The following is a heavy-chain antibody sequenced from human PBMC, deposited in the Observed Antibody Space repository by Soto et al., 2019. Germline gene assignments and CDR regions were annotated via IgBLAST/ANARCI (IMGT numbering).Heavy chain of an antibody. J-gene: IGHJ4*02. V-gene: IGHV1-18*03. CDR3: ARGWGKYFGVNDF. CDR2: VSGYSDKR. Sequence: ASVKVTCKASGYTFNTFGITWVRQAPGQGHEWMGCVSGYSDKRDYSRKLQDRITLTAEPSTTTSYMELSILTSVYMAVFYCARGWGKYFGVNDFWGQGILVTVSS. CDR1: GYTFNTFG. D-gene: IGHD2-8*01.